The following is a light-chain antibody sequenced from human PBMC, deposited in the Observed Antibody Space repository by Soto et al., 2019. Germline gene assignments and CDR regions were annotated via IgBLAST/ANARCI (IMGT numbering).Light chain of an antibody. CDR3: QQYDSPPRT. J-gene: IGKJ1*01. V-gene: IGKV3-20*01. CDR1: QSISSTY. Sequence: EIVLTQSPGTLSLSPGERATLSCRASQSISSTYLAWYQQKPGQAPRLLIYGASSRATGIPDRFSGSGSGTDLTLTISRLEPEDFAVYYCQQYDSPPRTFGHGTKVEIK. CDR2: GAS.